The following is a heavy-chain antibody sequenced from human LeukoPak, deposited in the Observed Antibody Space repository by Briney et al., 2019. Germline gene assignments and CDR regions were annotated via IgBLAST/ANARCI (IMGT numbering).Heavy chain of an antibody. D-gene: IGHD1-26*01. V-gene: IGHV3-21*01. J-gene: IGHJ3*02. CDR3: ARVGGGSPYAFDI. CDR1: GITFNSYT. CDR2: ISSSSSYI. Sequence: GSLRLSCAASGITFNSYTMNWVRQAPGKGLEWVSSISSSSSYIYYAASVKGRFTTSRDNAKNSLYLQMNRLRAEDTAVYYCARVGGGSPYAFDIWGQGTMVTVSS.